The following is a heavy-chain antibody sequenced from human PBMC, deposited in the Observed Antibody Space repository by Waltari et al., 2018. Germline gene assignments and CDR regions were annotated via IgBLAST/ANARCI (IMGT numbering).Heavy chain of an antibody. Sequence: EVQLVESGGGLVQPGGSLRLSCAASGFPFSNYWMYWVRQAPGKGLVWVSRIISDGSSTTYADSVKGRFTISRDNAKNTLYLQMNSLRAEDTAVYYCARLSNWAGDYWGQGTLVTVSS. CDR3: ARLSNWAGDY. D-gene: IGHD1-1*01. CDR1: GFPFSNYW. CDR2: IISDGSST. V-gene: IGHV3-74*01. J-gene: IGHJ4*02.